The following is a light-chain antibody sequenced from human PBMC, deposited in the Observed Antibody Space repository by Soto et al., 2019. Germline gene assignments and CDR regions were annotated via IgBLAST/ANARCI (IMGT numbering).Light chain of an antibody. CDR1: SRDVAAYNY. CDR2: EVT. J-gene: IGLJ1*01. V-gene: IGLV2-14*01. CDR3: SSYRSTTPLYV. Sequence: QSALTQPASVSGSPGQSITISCTGTSRDVAAYNYVSWYQQYPGKAPKLIIYEVTNRPSGVSNRFSGAKSDNTASLTISGLLPEDEADYYCSSYRSTTPLYVFGTGTKLTVL.